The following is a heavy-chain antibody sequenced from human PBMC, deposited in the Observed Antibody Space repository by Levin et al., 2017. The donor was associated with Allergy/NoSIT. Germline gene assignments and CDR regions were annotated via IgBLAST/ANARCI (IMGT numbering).Heavy chain of an antibody. V-gene: IGHV3-49*03. CDR3: TRDPQLLYGHSRNSFDY. J-gene: IGHJ4*02. Sequence: GGSLRLSCTASGFTFGDYAMSWFRQAPGKGLEWVGFIRSKAYGGTTEYAASVKGRFTISRDDAKSIAYLQMNSLKTEDTAVYYCTRDPQLLYGHSRNSFDYWGQGTLVTVSS. CDR2: IRSKAYGGTT. D-gene: IGHD2-2*02. CDR1: GFTFGDYA.